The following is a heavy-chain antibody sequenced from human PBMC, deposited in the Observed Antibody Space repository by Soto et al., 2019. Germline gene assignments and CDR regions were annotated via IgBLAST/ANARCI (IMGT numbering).Heavy chain of an antibody. J-gene: IGHJ6*03. CDR1: GGSFSGYQ. CDR3: ARGVILWFGELSRRGGYYYYMDV. V-gene: IGHV4-34*01. Sequence: QVQLQQWGAGLLKPSETLSLTCAVYGGSFSGYQWTWIRQTPGKGLEWIGEINDSGNINYNPSLKGRVTILLDTPKKQLSLRLSSVSAADSAVYYCARGVILWFGELSRRGGYYYYMDVWGKGTTVTVSS. D-gene: IGHD3-10*01. CDR2: INDSGNI.